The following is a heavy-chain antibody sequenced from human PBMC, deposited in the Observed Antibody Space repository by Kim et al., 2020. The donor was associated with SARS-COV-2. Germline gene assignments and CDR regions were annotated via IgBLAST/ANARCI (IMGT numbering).Heavy chain of an antibody. CDR3: ARHDNYYGSGSYYNGPNFDY. V-gene: IGHV4-39*01. J-gene: IGHJ4*02. Sequence: RVTISVDTSKNQFSLKLSSVTAADTAVYYCARHDNYYGSGSYYNGPNFDYWGQGTLVTVSS. D-gene: IGHD3-10*01.